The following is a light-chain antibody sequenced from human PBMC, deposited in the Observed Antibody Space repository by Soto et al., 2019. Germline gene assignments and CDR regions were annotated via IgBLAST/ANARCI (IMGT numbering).Light chain of an antibody. J-gene: IGLJ2*01. V-gene: IGLV1-51*01. CDR1: SSNIGNNY. CDR2: DTN. Sequence: QSVLTQPSSASGTPGQRVTISCSGRSSNIGNNYVYWYQQLPGTAPKLLIYDTNRRPSGIPDRFSGSKSGTSAALDITGLQTGDEADYYCGTWDSSLTSVVFGGGTKLTVL. CDR3: GTWDSSLTSVV.